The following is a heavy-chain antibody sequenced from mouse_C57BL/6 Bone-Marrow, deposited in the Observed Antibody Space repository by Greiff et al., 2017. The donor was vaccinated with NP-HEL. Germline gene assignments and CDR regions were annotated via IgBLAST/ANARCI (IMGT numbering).Heavy chain of an antibody. V-gene: IGHV1-19*01. Sequence: EVQLQQSGPVLVKPGASVKMSCKASGYTFTDYYMNWVKQSHGKSLEWIGVINPYNGGTSYNQKFKGKATLTVDKSSSTAYMELNSLTSEDSAVYYCARRYGMCFDYWGQGTTLTVSS. CDR2: INPYNGGT. CDR3: ARRYGMCFDY. J-gene: IGHJ2*01. CDR1: GYTFTDYY. D-gene: IGHD1-1*01.